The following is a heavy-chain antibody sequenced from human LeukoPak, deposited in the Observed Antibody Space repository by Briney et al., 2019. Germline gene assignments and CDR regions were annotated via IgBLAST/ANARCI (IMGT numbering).Heavy chain of an antibody. J-gene: IGHJ4*02. CDR1: GYTFTAYY. D-gene: IGHD3-9*01. V-gene: IGHV1-2*02. CDR3: ARDRPLRD. Sequence: ASVKVSCKASGYTFTAYYMHWVRQAPGQGLEWMGWINPNSGDTTYVQNFQGSVTMTRDTSISTAYMELTRLRSDDTAVYYCARDRPLRDWGQGTLVTVSS. CDR2: INPNSGDT.